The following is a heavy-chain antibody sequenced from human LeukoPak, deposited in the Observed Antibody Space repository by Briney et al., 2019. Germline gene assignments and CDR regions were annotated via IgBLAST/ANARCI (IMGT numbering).Heavy chain of an antibody. D-gene: IGHD4-17*01. CDR1: GGTFSSYA. CDR3: ARGRGYDYGDYVGKLVSPYFDY. CDR2: IIPILGTA. V-gene: IGHV1-69*13. J-gene: IGHJ4*02. Sequence: ASVTVSCKASGGTFSSYAISWVRQAPGQGLEWMGGIIPILGTANYAQKFQGRVTITADESTSTAYMELSSLRSEDTAVYYCARGRGYDYGDYVGKLVSPYFDYGGQGTLVTVSS.